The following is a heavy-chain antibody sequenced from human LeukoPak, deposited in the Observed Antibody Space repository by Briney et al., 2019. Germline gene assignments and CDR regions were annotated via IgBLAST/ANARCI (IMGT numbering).Heavy chain of an antibody. CDR3: ARVYGDVDY. CDR2: ISYDGSNK. CDR1: GFTFSSCA. V-gene: IGHV3-30*04. D-gene: IGHD4-17*01. Sequence: GRSLRLSCAASGFTFSSCAMHWVRQAPGKGLEWVAVISYDGSNKYYADSVKGRFTISRDNSKNTLYLQMNSLRAEDTAVYYCARVYGDVDYWGQGTLVTVSS. J-gene: IGHJ4*02.